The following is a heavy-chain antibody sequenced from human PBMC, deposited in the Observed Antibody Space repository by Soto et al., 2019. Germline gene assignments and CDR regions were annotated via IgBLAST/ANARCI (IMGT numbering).Heavy chain of an antibody. CDR3: AGGVYDLWSGHHRRGGVDP. V-gene: IGHV1-69*06. D-gene: IGHD3-3*01. CDR2: IIPMMNSP. Sequence: QVQLVQSGAQVKKPGSSVKVSCKASGSTFSSYAIHWVRQAPGQGLEWMGGIIPMMNSPNYAQNFQGRVQKFQGRGTITADKTTSTAYMELTSLRSDDTSVYYCAGGVYDLWSGHHRRGGVDPGSQGTLVIVSS. J-gene: IGHJ5*02. CDR1: GSTFSSYA.